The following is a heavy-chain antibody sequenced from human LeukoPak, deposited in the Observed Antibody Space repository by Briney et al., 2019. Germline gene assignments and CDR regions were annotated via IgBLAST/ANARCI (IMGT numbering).Heavy chain of an antibody. Sequence: ASVKVSCKVSGYTLTELSMHWVRQAPGKGLEWMGGFDPEDGETIYAQKFQGRVTMTEDTSTDTAYMEPSSLRSEDTAVYYCATLGWELQAAPWAFDIWGQGTMVTVSS. CDR3: ATLGWELQAAPWAFDI. D-gene: IGHD1-26*01. CDR1: GYTLTELS. J-gene: IGHJ3*02. V-gene: IGHV1-24*01. CDR2: FDPEDGET.